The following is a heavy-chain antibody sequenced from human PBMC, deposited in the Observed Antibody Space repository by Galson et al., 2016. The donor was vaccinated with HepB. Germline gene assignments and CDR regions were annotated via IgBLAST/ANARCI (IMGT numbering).Heavy chain of an antibody. J-gene: IGHJ4*02. CDR3: ARDPHSGGSSVYYPDY. D-gene: IGHD2-15*01. CDR1: GFTFSSYS. CDR2: ISRSSTYV. Sequence: SLRLSCAASGFTFSSYSMNWVRQAPGKGLEWVSSISRSSTYVAYAESVKGRFTISRDNAKSSLYLQLNSLRGEDTAVYYCARDPHSGGSSVYYPDYWGQGTLVTVSS. V-gene: IGHV3-21*01.